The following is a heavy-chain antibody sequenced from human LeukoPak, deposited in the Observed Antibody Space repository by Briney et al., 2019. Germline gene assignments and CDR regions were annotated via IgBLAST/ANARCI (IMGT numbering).Heavy chain of an antibody. CDR1: GFTLSDYY. D-gene: IGHD6-13*01. CDR2: ISSSSSYT. J-gene: IGHJ4*02. V-gene: IGHV3-11*05. Sequence: PGGSLRLSCAASGFTLSDYYMSWIRQAPGKGLEWVSYISSSSSYTNYADSVKGRFTISRDNAKNSLYLQMNSLRAEDTAVYYCARVEDSSSWQGGFFDYWGQGTLVTVSS. CDR3: ARVEDSSSWQGGFFDY.